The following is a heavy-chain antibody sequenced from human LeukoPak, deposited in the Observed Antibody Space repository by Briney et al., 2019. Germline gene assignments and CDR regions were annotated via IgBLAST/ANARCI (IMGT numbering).Heavy chain of an antibody. CDR3: ARAGSGSYTRTYYYYYMDV. Sequence: GGSLRLSCAASGFTFGSYSMNWVRQAPGKGLEWVSSIISSSSYIYYADSVKGRFTISRDNAKNSLYLQMNSLRAEDTAVYYCARAGSGSYTRTYYYYYMDVWGKGTTVTVSS. D-gene: IGHD1-26*01. CDR1: GFTFGSYS. CDR2: IISSSSYI. V-gene: IGHV3-21*01. J-gene: IGHJ6*03.